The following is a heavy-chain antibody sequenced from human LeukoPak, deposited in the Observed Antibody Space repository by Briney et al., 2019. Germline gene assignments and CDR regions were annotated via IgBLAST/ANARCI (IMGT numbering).Heavy chain of an antibody. CDR3: AREGYDFWSVYFTGDY. J-gene: IGHJ4*02. D-gene: IGHD3-3*01. Sequence: SETLSLTCTVSGGSISSYYWSWIRQPPGKGLEWIGYIYYSGSTNYNPSLKSRVTISVDTSKSQFSLKLRSVTAADTAVYYCAREGYDFWSVYFTGDYWGRGTLVTVSS. CDR1: GGSISSYY. CDR2: IYYSGST. V-gene: IGHV4-59*12.